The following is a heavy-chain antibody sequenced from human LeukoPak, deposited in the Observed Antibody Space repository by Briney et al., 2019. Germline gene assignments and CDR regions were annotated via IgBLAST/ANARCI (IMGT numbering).Heavy chain of an antibody. CDR2: VNHSGLT. Sequence: SETLSLTCAVYGGSFSGYYWSWIRQVPGRGLEWIGKVNHSGLTSHNPSLKSRVTMSVDSSKNHFSLKLTSVTVADTAVYYCARAPQDSDDAFDVWGQGTMVTVSS. CDR1: GGSFSGYY. CDR3: ARAPQDSDDAFDV. V-gene: IGHV4-34*01. J-gene: IGHJ3*01. D-gene: IGHD2-15*01.